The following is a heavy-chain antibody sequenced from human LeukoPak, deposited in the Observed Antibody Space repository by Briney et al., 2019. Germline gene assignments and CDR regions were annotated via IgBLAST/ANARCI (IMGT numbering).Heavy chain of an antibody. V-gene: IGHV3-15*01. CDR2: IKSKTDGGTT. Sequence: GGSLRLSCAASGFTFTTYWMSWVRQAPGKGLEWVGRIKSKTDGGTTDYAAPVKGRFTISRDDSKNTLYLQMNSLKTEDTAVYYCTTDSGYSYAAGYWGQGTLVTVSS. J-gene: IGHJ4*02. CDR3: TTDSGYSYAAGY. D-gene: IGHD5-18*01. CDR1: GFTFTTYW.